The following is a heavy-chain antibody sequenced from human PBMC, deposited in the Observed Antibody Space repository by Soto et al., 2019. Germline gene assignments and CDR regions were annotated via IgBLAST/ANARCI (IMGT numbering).Heavy chain of an antibody. Sequence: GGSLRLSCAASGFTFSSYWMDWVRQAPRKGLEWVANINQDGSEKHYVASVKGRFTISRDNAKNSLYLQMSSLTAEGSALYYCSPSLDYWGQGALVTVSS. CDR2: INQDGSEK. CDR3: SPSLDY. J-gene: IGHJ4*02. V-gene: IGHV3-7*01. CDR1: GFTFSSYW.